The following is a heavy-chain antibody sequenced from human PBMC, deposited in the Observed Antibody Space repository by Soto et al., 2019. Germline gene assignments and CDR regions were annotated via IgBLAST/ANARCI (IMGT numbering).Heavy chain of an antibody. CDR3: ARLVVAGITYYFDY. Sequence: QITLKESGPSLLRPTQTLTLTCTYSVFSLSSSGVGVGWVRQPPVKALEWLTFIYWADDKRNNLSLKTRLTSPMDTSKIHVVLTMTHMDTADTATYSCARLVVAGITYYFDYWGQGTLVIVSS. V-gene: IGHV2-5*02. J-gene: IGHJ4*02. CDR1: VFSLSSSGVG. D-gene: IGHD6-19*01. CDR2: IYWADDK.